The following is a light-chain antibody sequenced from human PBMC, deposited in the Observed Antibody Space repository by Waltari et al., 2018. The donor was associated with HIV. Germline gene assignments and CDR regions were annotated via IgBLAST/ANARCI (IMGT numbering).Light chain of an antibody. CDR3: ASWDDALSSWL. CDR1: NSNVGKNY. CDR2: RNE. Sequence: QSGLRQPPSTSRPPGQRVVVSCSGSNSNVGKNYVSWCQQLPGAAPRLLIYRNERRPSWVPDRFPAAKSGSSASLVISGLRSDDEAEYFCASWDDALSSWLFGGGTKLTVL. V-gene: IGLV1-47*01. J-gene: IGLJ6*01.